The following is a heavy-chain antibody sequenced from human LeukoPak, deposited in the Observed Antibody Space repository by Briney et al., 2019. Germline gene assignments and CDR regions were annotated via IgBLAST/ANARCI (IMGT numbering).Heavy chain of an antibody. V-gene: IGHV4-34*01. CDR2: INHSGVT. J-gene: IGHJ4*02. D-gene: IGHD3-9*01. CDR1: GGSFTGYY. CDR3: VTNYDTLTAYHAY. Sequence: PSETLSLTCAVYGGSFTGYYWTWIRQPPGKGLEWIGEINHSGVTDYNPSLKSRVTISEDTSRRQFSLRLTSVTAADTAVYFCVTNYDTLTAYHAYWGQGTLVTVSS.